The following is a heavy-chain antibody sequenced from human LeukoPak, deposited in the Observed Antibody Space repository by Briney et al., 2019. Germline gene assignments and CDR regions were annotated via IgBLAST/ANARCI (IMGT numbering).Heavy chain of an antibody. V-gene: IGHV4-30-4*01. Sequence: SETLSLTCTVSNGSISSGNYYWGWIRQPPGKGLEWIGYIYYSGSTYYNPSLKSRVTISVDTSENQFSLKLSSVTAADTAVYYCARDSGGYSTVDYWGQGALVTVSS. CDR2: IYYSGST. J-gene: IGHJ4*02. CDR1: NGSISSGNYY. CDR3: ARDSGGYSTVDY. D-gene: IGHD3-22*01.